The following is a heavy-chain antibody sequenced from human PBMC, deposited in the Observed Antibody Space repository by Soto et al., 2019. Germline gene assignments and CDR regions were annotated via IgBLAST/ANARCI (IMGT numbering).Heavy chain of an antibody. J-gene: IGHJ4*02. CDR3: ARDKITGLFDY. Sequence: ASETLSLTCTVSGGSVSSGSYYWSWIRQPPGKGLEWIGYIYYSGSAYYNPSLKSRVTISVDTSKNQFSLKLTSVTAADTAVYYCARDKITGLFDYWGQGTLVTVSS. CDR1: GGSVSSGSYY. V-gene: IGHV4-61*01. CDR2: IYYSGSA. D-gene: IGHD2-8*02.